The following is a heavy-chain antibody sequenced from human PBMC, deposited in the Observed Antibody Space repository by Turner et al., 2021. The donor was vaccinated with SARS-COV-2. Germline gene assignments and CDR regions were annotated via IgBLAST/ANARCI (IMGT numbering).Heavy chain of an antibody. CDR3: ARDWGEYYFDY. CDR2: IYSGGST. Sequence: EVQLVETGGGLLQPGGSLRPSCAASEFTVSSNYMSWVRQAPGKGLEWVSVIYSGGSTYYADSVKGRFTISRDNSKNTLYLQMNSLRAEDTAVYYCARDWGEYYFDYWGQGTLVTVSS. V-gene: IGHV3-53*02. CDR1: EFTVSSNY. D-gene: IGHD3-16*01. J-gene: IGHJ4*02.